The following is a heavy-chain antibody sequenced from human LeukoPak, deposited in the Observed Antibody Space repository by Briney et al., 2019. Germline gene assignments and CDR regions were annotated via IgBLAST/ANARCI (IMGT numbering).Heavy chain of an antibody. V-gene: IGHV4-61*02. Sequence: TLSLTCTVSGGSISSGSYYWSWIRQPAGKGLEWIGRIYTSGSTNYNPSLKSRVTISVDTSKNQFSLKLSSVTAADTAVYYCARFDGIPGWFDPWGQGTLVTVSS. CDR1: GGSISSGSYY. D-gene: IGHD1-1*01. CDR2: IYTSGST. J-gene: IGHJ5*02. CDR3: ARFDGIPGWFDP.